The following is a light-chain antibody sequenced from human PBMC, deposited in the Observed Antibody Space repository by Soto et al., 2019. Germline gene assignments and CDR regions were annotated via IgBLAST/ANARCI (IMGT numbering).Light chain of an antibody. Sequence: DIQMTQSPSSLSASVGDRVTVTCRASKDISLNLAWFQQKPGKAPKSLIYGASILQRGAPSKFSASGSGTNFSLTINSLQPEDFATYYCLQYEAYPYTFGQGTKLEIK. V-gene: IGKV1-16*02. CDR1: KDISLN. J-gene: IGKJ2*01. CDR3: LQYEAYPYT. CDR2: GAS.